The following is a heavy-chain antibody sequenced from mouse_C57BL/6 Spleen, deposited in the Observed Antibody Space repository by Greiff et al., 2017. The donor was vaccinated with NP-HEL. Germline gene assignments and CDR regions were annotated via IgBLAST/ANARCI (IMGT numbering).Heavy chain of an antibody. V-gene: IGHV1-74*01. CDR2: IHPSDGDT. J-gene: IGHJ4*01. CDR3: AAYYGSSNYCSIDD. Sequence: VQLQQSGAELVKPGASVKVSCKASGYTFTSYWMHWVKQRPGQGLEWIGRIHPSDGDTNYNQKFKGKATLTVDKSSSTAYMQLSSLTSEDSAVCYCAAYYGSSNYCSIDDWGQGTSVTVSS. CDR1: GYTFTSYW. D-gene: IGHD1-1*01.